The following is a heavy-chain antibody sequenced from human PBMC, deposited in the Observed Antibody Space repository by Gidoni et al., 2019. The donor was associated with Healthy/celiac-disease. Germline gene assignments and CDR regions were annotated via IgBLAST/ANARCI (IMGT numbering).Heavy chain of an antibody. CDR3: ARAVFCSSTSCYVGTVAFDI. D-gene: IGHD2-2*01. V-gene: IGHV4-30-2*01. Sequence: QLQLQESGSGLVKPSQTLSLTCAVSGGSISSGGYPWSWIRQPPGKGLEWIGYIYHSGSTYYNPSLKGRVTISVDRSKNQFSLKLSSVTAADTAVYYCARAVFCSSTSCYVGTVAFDIWGQGTMVTVSS. CDR2: IYHSGST. J-gene: IGHJ3*02. CDR1: GGSISSGGYP.